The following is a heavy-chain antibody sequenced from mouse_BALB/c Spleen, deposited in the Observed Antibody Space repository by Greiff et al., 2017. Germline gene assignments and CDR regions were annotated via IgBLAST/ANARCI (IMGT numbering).Heavy chain of an antibody. CDR2: INPSTGYT. V-gene: IGHV1-7*01. Sequence: QLQQSGAELAKPGASVKMSCKASGYTFTSYWMHWVKQRPGQGLEWIGYINPSTGYTEYNQKFKDKATLTADKSSSTAYMQLSSLTSEDSAVYYCARGLGRTWFAYWGQGTLVTVSA. CDR3: ARGLGRTWFAY. D-gene: IGHD4-1*01. CDR1: GYTFTSYW. J-gene: IGHJ3*01.